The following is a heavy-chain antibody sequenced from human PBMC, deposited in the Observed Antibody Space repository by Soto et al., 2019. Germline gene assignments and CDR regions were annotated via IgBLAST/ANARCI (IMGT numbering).Heavy chain of an antibody. CDR3: ARLYYGSQGTPIRWYNP. CDR1: GFSLTSSGEG. CDR2: IYWDDDI. V-gene: IGHV2-5*02. D-gene: IGHD3-3*01. Sequence: QITLKESGPTLVKPTQTLTVTCTFSGFSLTSSGEGVGWIRQPPGKALAWVALIYWDDDIRYSPSLKSRLTITKDTTKNQVVPKMTNMDPVDTPTSYCARLYYGSQGTPIRWYNPWGQGILVTVSS. J-gene: IGHJ5*02.